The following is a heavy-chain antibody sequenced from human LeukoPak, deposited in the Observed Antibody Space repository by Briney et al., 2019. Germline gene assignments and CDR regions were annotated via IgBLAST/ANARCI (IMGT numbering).Heavy chain of an antibody. J-gene: IGHJ4*02. CDR2: IKQDGSEK. Sequence: PGGPLRLSCAASGFTFSSYWMSWVRQAPGKGLEWVANIKQDGSEKYYVDSVKGRFTISRDNTKNSLYLQMNSLRAEDTAVYYCASEFAAAGDYFDYWGQGTLVTVSS. D-gene: IGHD6-13*01. V-gene: IGHV3-7*01. CDR3: ASEFAAAGDYFDY. CDR1: GFTFSSYW.